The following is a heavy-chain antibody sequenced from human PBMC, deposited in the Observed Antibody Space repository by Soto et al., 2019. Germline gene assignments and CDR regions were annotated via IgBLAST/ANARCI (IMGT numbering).Heavy chain of an antibody. CDR3: ARLYYYDSSGYYYVEDF. D-gene: IGHD3-22*01. V-gene: IGHV1-18*01. Sequence: QVQLVQSGAEVKKPGASVKVSCKASGYTFNRYAISWVRQAPGQGLKWMGWISAYNGNTNYAQKLQGRVTMTTDTSTSTAYMELRSLRSDDTAVYYCARLYYYDSSGYYYVEDFWGQGTLVTVSS. CDR1: GYTFNRYA. J-gene: IGHJ4*02. CDR2: ISAYNGNT.